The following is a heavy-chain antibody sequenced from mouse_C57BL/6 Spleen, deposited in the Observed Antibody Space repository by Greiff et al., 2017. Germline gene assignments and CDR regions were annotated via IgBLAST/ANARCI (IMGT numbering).Heavy chain of an antibody. CDR1: GYSITSGYY. CDR3: ARDFYYGYEWFAY. V-gene: IGHV3-6*01. Sequence: EVKLMESGPGLVKPSQSLSLTCSVTGYSITSGYYWNWIRQFPGNKLEWMGYISYDGSNNYNPSLKNRISITRDTSKNQFFLKLNSVTTEDTATYYCARDFYYGYEWFAYWGQGTLVTVSA. J-gene: IGHJ3*01. D-gene: IGHD2-2*01. CDR2: ISYDGSN.